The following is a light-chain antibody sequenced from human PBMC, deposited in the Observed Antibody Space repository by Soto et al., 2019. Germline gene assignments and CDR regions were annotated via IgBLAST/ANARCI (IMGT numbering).Light chain of an antibody. CDR3: AAWDDSLNGWV. J-gene: IGLJ3*02. CDR2: NNI. Sequence: QPVLTQPPSASGTPGQRVTISCSGSSSNIGTNAVNWYQQLPGTAPKLLIYNNIQRPSAVPDRLSGSKSDVSASLAISGLQSEDEADYYCAAWDDSLNGWVFGGGTKVTVL. CDR1: SSNIGTNA. V-gene: IGLV1-44*01.